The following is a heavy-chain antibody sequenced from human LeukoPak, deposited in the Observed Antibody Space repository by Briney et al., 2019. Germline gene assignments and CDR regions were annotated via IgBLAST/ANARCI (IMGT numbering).Heavy chain of an antibody. Sequence: SETLSLTCTVSGGSVSSGSYYWRWIRQPPGKGLEWIGYIYYSGSTNYNPSLKSRVTISVDTSKNQFSLKLNSVTAADTAVYYCARGSGPDTAMVYWGQGTLVTVSS. D-gene: IGHD5-18*01. J-gene: IGHJ4*02. V-gene: IGHV4-61*01. CDR3: ARGSGPDTAMVY. CDR2: IYYSGST. CDR1: GGSVSSGSYY.